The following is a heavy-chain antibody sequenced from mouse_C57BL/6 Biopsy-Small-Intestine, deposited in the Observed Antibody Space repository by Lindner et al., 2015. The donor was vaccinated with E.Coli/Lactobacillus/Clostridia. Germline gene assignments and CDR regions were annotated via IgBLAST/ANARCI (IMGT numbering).Heavy chain of an antibody. D-gene: IGHD6-1*01. V-gene: IGHV1-18*01. Sequence: SVKVSCKASGYTFTDHYVHWVRQAPGQGLEWMGWINPNTGDTNFAQQFQGRVTMTRATSISTVYMEVSRLRSDDTAVYYCARDHGSFLDYYMDVWGKGTTVTVSS. CDR2: INPNTGDT. CDR1: GYTFTDHY. J-gene: IGHJ1*03. CDR3: ARDHGSFLDYYMDV.